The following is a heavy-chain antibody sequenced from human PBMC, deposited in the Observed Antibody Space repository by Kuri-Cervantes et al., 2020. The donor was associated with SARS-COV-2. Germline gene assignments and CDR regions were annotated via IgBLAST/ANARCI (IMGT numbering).Heavy chain of an antibody. CDR1: GGSISSYY. CDR3: AGEYSSFAMDAFDI. J-gene: IGHJ3*02. D-gene: IGHD6-6*01. V-gene: IGHV4-59*08. Sequence: SETLSLTCTVSGGSISSYYWSWIRQPPGKGLEWIGYIYYSGSTNYNPSLKSRVTISVDTSKNQFSLKLSSVTAADTAVYYCAGEYSSFAMDAFDIWGQGTMVTVSS. CDR2: IYYSGST.